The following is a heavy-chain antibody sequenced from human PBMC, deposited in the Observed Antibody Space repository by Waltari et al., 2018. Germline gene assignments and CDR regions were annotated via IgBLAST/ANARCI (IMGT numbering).Heavy chain of an antibody. CDR3: ARAGLSASGVVLDDAFDI. D-gene: IGHD3-3*01. CDR2: ISRSSTYI. V-gene: IGHV3-21*01. J-gene: IGHJ3*02. Sequence: EVQLVESGGGLVKSGGSQRLSCAASGFTFSSYSMNWVRQAPGKGLEWLSIISRSSTYIYYSDSVKGRFTISRDNAKNSGFLQMNSLRAEDTAMYYCARAGLSASGVVLDDAFDIWGQGTMVIVSS. CDR1: GFTFSSYS.